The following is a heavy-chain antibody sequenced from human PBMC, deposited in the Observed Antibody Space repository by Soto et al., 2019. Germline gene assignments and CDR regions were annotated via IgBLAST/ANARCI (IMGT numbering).Heavy chain of an antibody. D-gene: IGHD2-15*01. J-gene: IGHJ5*02. CDR3: ARGQLMLGYCSGGSCPTVWFDP. Sequence: SVKVSCKASGGTFSSYAISWVRQAPGQGLEWMGGIIPIFGTANYAQKFQGRVTITADKSTSTAYMELSSLRSEDTAVYYCARGQLMLGYCSGGSCPTVWFDPWGKGTLVTVSS. CDR1: GGTFSSYA. CDR2: IIPIFGTA. V-gene: IGHV1-69*06.